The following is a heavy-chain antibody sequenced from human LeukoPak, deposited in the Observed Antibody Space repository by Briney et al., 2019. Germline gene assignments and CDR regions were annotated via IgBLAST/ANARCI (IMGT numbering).Heavy chain of an antibody. CDR3: AAEVISSDNWFDP. Sequence: VASVKDSCKASGFTFTSSAMQWVRQARGQRLEWIGWIVVGSGNTNYAQKFQERVTITRDMSTSTAYMELSSLRSEDTAVYYCAAEVISSDNWFDPWGQGTLVTVSS. V-gene: IGHV1-58*02. CDR2: IVVGSGNT. D-gene: IGHD3-22*01. CDR1: GFTFTSSA. J-gene: IGHJ5*02.